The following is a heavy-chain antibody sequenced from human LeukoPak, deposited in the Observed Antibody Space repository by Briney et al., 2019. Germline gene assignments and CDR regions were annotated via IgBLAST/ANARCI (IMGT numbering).Heavy chain of an antibody. CDR3: ARGVGITMVRGVIHINWFDP. Sequence: ASVKVSCKASGYTFTGYYMHWVRQAPGQGLEWMGWINPNSGGTNYAQKFQGRVTMTRDTSISTAYMELSRLRSDDTAVYYCARGVGITMVRGVIHINWFDPWGQGTLVTVSS. CDR1: GYTFTGYY. J-gene: IGHJ5*02. V-gene: IGHV1-2*02. CDR2: INPNSGGT. D-gene: IGHD3-10*01.